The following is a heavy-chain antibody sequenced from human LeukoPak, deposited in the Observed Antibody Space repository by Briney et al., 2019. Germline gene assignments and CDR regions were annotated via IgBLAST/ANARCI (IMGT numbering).Heavy chain of an antibody. CDR1: GFTVSSNY. J-gene: IGHJ6*03. V-gene: IGHV3-66*01. D-gene: IGHD3-10*01. CDR3: ARAASYYYGSGSYYNVIDGYYYYYMDV. Sequence: GGSLRLSCAASGFTVSSNYMSWVRQAPGKGLEWVSVIYSGGSTYYADSVKGRFTISRDNSKNTLYLQMNSLRAEDTAVYYCARAASYYYGSGSYYNVIDGYYYYYMDVWGKGTTVTVSS. CDR2: IYSGGST.